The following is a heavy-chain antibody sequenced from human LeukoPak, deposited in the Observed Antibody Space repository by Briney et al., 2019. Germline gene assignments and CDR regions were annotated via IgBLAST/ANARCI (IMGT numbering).Heavy chain of an antibody. Sequence: SETLSLTCTVSGGSISSSSYYWGWIRQPPGKGLEWIGSIYYSGSTYYNPSLKSRVTISVDTSKNQFSLKLSSVTAADTAVYYCARHPRTKLLHDYWGQGTLVTVSS. CDR2: IYYSGST. CDR3: ARHPRTKLLHDY. CDR1: GGSISSSSYY. V-gene: IGHV4-39*01. D-gene: IGHD1-26*01. J-gene: IGHJ4*02.